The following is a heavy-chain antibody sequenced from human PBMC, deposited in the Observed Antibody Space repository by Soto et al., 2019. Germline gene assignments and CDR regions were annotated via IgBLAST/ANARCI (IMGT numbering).Heavy chain of an antibody. CDR2: INPNSGGT. Sequence: ASVKVSCKASGYTFTGYYMHWVRQAPGQGPEWMGWINPNSGGTNYAQKFQGRVTMTRDTSISTAYMELSRLRSDDTAVYYCARDVGDYYDSSGFNFDPWGQGTLVTVSS. CDR3: ARDVGDYYDSSGFNFDP. J-gene: IGHJ5*02. D-gene: IGHD3-22*01. CDR1: GYTFTGYY. V-gene: IGHV1-2*02.